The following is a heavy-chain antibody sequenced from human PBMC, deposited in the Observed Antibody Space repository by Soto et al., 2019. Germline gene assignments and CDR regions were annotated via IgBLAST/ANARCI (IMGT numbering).Heavy chain of an antibody. J-gene: IGHJ4*02. CDR2: IYYSGTT. CDR3: ARAFQYCSGGSCYSGSFDY. Sequence: QVQLQESGPGLVKASETLSLTCTVSGGSINSYYWSWIRQPPGKGLEWIGYIYYSGTTNYNPSLKSRVTISVDTSKNQFSLKLSSVTAADTAVYYCARAFQYCSGGSCYSGSFDYWGQGTLVTVSS. V-gene: IGHV4-59*01. CDR1: GGSINSYY. D-gene: IGHD2-15*01.